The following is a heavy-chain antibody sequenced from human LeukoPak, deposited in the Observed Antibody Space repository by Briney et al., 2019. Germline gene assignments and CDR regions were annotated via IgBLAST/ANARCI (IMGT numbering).Heavy chain of an antibody. CDR1: GFTLSIYS. Sequence: GGSLRLSCAASGFTLSIYSMNWVRQAPGKGLEWVSSISSSRSYIYYADSVKVRFTTCRDNAKKSAYMQMNSMKAQDTPVYYCARDSPGLIGYGDYGKKTPLVYWGQGTLVTVSS. CDR3: ARDSPGLIGYGDYGKKTPLVY. J-gene: IGHJ4*02. D-gene: IGHD4-17*01. V-gene: IGHV3-21*01. CDR2: ISSSRSYI.